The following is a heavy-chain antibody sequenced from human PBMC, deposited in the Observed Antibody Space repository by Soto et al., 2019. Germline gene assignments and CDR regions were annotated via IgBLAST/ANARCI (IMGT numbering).Heavy chain of an antibody. V-gene: IGHV4-34*01. Sequence: SLTLSLTCAVYGGSFSGYYWSWIRQPQGKGLEWIGEINHSGSTNYNPSLKSRVTISVDTSKNQFSLKLSSVTAADTAVYYCASGLVTTLHYWGQGTLVTVSS. J-gene: IGHJ4*02. CDR2: INHSGST. CDR3: ASGLVTTLHY. D-gene: IGHD4-17*01. CDR1: GGSFSGYY.